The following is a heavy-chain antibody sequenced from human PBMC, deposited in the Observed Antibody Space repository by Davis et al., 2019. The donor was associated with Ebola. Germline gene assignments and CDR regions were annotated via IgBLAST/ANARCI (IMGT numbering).Heavy chain of an antibody. CDR2: IRNKAYGPTT. CDR3: GRVTSYYYVYSGYYPDY. J-gene: IGHJ4*02. Sequence: GGSLRLSCTVSGFTFDAYSMTWVRQAPGKGLEWVGLIRNKAYGPTTEYAPSVMGRFTISRDDSRGIAYLQMNILKTEDTAMYYCGRVTSYYYVYSGYYPDYWGPGTLVTVSS. CDR1: GFTFDAYS. D-gene: IGHD3-22*01. V-gene: IGHV3-49*04.